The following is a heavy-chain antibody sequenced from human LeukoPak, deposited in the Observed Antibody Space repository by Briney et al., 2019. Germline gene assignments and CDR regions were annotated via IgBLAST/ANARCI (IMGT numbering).Heavy chain of an antibody. CDR3: AKPGLWDNQRDDY. J-gene: IGHJ4*02. V-gene: IGHV3-33*06. CDR1: GITFSTYG. CDR2: IWYDGTNK. D-gene: IGHD1-14*01. Sequence: PGGSLRLSCAASGITFSTYGMNWVRQAPGKGLEWVASIWYDGTNKYYGDSVKGRFTISRDNSKNTLYLQMNSLRAEDTAVYYCAKPGLWDNQRDDYWGQGTLVTVSS.